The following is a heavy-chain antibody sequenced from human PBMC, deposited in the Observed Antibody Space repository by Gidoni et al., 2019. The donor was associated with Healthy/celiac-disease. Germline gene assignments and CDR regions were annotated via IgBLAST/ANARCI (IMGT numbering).Heavy chain of an antibody. CDR2: IYSGGST. J-gene: IGHJ3*02. CDR3: ARANSILWPGAFDI. V-gene: IGHV3-53*02. CDR1: GFTVSSNY. D-gene: IGHD2-21*01. Sequence: EVQLVETGGGLIQPGGSLRLSCAASGFTVSSNYMSWVRQAPGKGLEWVSVIYSGGSTYYADSVKGRFTISRDNSKNTLYLQMNSLRAEDTAVYYCARANSILWPGAFDIWGQGTMVTVSS.